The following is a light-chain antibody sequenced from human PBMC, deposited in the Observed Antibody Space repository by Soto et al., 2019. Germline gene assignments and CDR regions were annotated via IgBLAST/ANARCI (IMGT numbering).Light chain of an antibody. J-gene: IGKJ2*01. Sequence: EIVLTQSPGTLSLSPGERATLSCRASQSVNNNYLAWYQQKPGQAPRLLIYGASCRATGIPDRFSGSGSGTDFTLTISRLEPEDFAVYYCQQYVSSQYTFGQGTKLEIK. CDR2: GAS. CDR3: QQYVSSQYT. CDR1: QSVNNNY. V-gene: IGKV3-20*01.